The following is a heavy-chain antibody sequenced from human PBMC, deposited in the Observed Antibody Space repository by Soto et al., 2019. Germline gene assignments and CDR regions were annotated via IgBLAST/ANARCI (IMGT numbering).Heavy chain of an antibody. CDR3: ARGRYGYY. J-gene: IGHJ4*02. CDR1: GYTFTSYG. V-gene: IGHV1-18*01. D-gene: IGHD1-1*01. Sequence: QVHLVQSGAEVKKPGASVKVSCKASGYTFTSYGITWVRQAPGQGLEWMGWISAHNGNTDYAQKLQGRVIVTRDTSTSTAYMELRGLRSDDTDVYYCARGRYGYYWGPGALVTVSS. CDR2: ISAHNGNT.